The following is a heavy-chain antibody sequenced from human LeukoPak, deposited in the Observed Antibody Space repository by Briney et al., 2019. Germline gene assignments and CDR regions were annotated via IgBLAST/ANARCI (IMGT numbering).Heavy chain of an antibody. CDR2: INYSGST. CDR1: GGSISSYY. V-gene: IGHV4-59*01. CDR3: AREGRQDYVYFDH. D-gene: IGHD4-17*01. Sequence: SETLSLTCTVSGGSISSYYWSWIRQPPGKGLEWIGYINYSGSTNYNPSLKSRVTMSVDTSKNQFSLKLSSVTAADTAMYYCAREGRQDYVYFDHWGPESLATVSS. J-gene: IGHJ4*02.